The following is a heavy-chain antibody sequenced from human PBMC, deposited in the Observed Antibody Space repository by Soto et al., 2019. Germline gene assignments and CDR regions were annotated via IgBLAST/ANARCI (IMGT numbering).Heavy chain of an antibody. Sequence: PSETLSLTCTVSGGSVSSGSYYWSWILQPPGKGLEWMGYIYYSGSTNYNPSLKSRVTISVDTSKNRFSLKVSSVTAADTVVYYCARGATVTTSPFDPWGQGTLVTVSS. V-gene: IGHV4-61*01. J-gene: IGHJ5*02. CDR3: ARGATVTTSPFDP. CDR1: GGSVSSGSYY. CDR2: IYYSGST. D-gene: IGHD4-4*01.